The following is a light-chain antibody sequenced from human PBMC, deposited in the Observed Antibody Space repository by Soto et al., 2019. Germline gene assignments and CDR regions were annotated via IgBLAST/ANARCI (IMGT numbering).Light chain of an antibody. J-gene: IGLJ3*02. CDR3: ATWDDNQSGHVL. CDR2: RNT. V-gene: IGLV1-47*01. Sequence: QSVLTQPPSASGTPGQRVTISCSGSSSNIGNNYVHWYRHLPGTAPQLLIYRNTQRPSGVPDRFSGSKSGTSASLAISGLRSEDEGHYYCATWDDNQSGHVLFGGGTKLTVL. CDR1: SSNIGNNY.